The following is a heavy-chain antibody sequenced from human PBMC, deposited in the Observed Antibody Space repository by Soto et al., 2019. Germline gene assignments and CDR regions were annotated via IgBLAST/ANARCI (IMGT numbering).Heavy chain of an antibody. CDR2: ISGSGFST. Sequence: GWSLRLSCAASGFTFNTYAMSWVRQAPGQGLEWVSAISGSGFSTYYADSVKGRFSISSDSSKNTLFLQMNSLRADDTAVYFCAKSYQLTIFYYYYGMDVWGQGTTVTVSS. D-gene: IGHD3-3*01. J-gene: IGHJ6*02. V-gene: IGHV3-23*01. CDR1: GFTFNTYA. CDR3: AKSYQLTIFYYYYGMDV.